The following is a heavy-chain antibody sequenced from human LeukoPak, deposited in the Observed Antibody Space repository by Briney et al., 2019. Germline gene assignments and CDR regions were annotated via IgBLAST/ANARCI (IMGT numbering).Heavy chain of an antibody. CDR3: ATYYGGVGGRGH. CDR1: GGSVSSGTYF. Sequence: PSETLSLTCTVSGGSVSSGTYFWTWVRQPPGKGLEWIGHIHYSVTTNYNPSLKSRVTISIDTSKNQFSLNLNTVTAADTAVYYCATYYGGVGGRGHWGPGTLVTVSS. D-gene: IGHD2-21*01. CDR2: IHYSVTT. J-gene: IGHJ4*02. V-gene: IGHV4-61*01.